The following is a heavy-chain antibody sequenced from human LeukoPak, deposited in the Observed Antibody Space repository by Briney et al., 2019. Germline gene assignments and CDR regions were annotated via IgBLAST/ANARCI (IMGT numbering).Heavy chain of an antibody. V-gene: IGHV4-39*01. Sequence: PSETLSLTCSVSGGSMRTPSHYWDWIRQSPGRGLEWIGSMFYSGSTYFNPSLRSRVTISGDTSTNQISLSLTSLTAADTAVYYCARRNTEVPDTLPLNAFDVRGQGAMVIVSS. J-gene: IGHJ3*01. CDR3: ARRNTEVPDTLPLNAFDV. D-gene: IGHD1/OR15-1a*01. CDR2: MFYSGST. CDR1: GGSMRTPSHY.